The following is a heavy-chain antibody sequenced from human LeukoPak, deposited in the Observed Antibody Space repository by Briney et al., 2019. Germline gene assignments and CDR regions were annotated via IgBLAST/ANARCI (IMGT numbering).Heavy chain of an antibody. J-gene: IGHJ4*02. V-gene: IGHV3-74*01. CDR1: GFTFSSHW. D-gene: IGHD3-10*01. CDR3: ARDFSYGSGSIDY. CDR2: INSDGSST. Sequence: GGSLRLSCAASGFTFSSHWMHWVRRAPGKGLVWVSRINSDGSSTSYADSAKGRFTISRDNAKNTLYLQMNSLRAEDTAVYYCARDFSYGSGSIDYWGQGTLVTVSS.